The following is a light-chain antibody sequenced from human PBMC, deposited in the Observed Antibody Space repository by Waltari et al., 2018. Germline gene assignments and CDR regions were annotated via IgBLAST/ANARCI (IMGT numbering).Light chain of an antibody. CDR3: YSADSSGIYVV. CDR2: EDN. J-gene: IGLJ2*01. CDR1: ALSTKF. V-gene: IGLV3-10*01. Sequence: SYELTQPPSVSVSPGQTATITCSGDALSTKFVYWFQQKSGQAPVLLIYEDNKRPSGIPGRFSCCSAGTVATLTASGAQVEDEADYYCYSADSSGIYVVFGGGTKLTV.